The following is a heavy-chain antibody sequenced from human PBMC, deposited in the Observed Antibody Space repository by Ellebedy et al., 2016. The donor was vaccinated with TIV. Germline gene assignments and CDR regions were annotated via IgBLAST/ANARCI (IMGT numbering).Heavy chain of an antibody. J-gene: IGHJ4*02. CDR3: ARVDRIDEVARRGDY. CDR2: IIPIFGTA. Sequence: AASVKVSCKASGGTFSSYAISWVRQAPGQGLEWMGGIIPIFGTANYAQKFQGRVTITADESTSTAYMELISLRSEDTAVYYCARVDRIDEVARRGDYWGQGTLVTVSS. D-gene: IGHD2-15*01. CDR1: GGTFSSYA. V-gene: IGHV1-69*13.